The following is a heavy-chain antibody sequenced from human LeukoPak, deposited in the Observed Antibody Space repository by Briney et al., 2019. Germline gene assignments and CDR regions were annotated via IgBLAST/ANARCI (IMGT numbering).Heavy chain of an antibody. J-gene: IGHJ4*02. D-gene: IGHD1-14*01. Sequence: SETLSLTCTVSGGSISSSSYYWGWIRQPPGKGLEWIGSIYYTGNTYYNASLKSRVTISVDTSKNQFSLRLNSVTAADTAVYYCATEAVTLPREFDYWGQGTLVTVSS. V-gene: IGHV4-39*07. CDR2: IYYTGNT. CDR1: GGSISSSSYY. CDR3: ATEAVTLPREFDY.